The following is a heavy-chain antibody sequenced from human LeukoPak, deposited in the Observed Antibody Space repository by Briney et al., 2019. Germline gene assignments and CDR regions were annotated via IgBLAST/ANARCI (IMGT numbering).Heavy chain of an antibody. CDR3: ARNNDYGDYDWFDP. V-gene: IGHV1-2*06. J-gene: IGHJ5*02. Sequence: GASVKVSCKASGYTFTGYYINWVRQAPGQGLEWMGRINPNSGDTNFAQKFQGRVTLTRDTSISTAYMELSRLRSDDTAVYYCARNNDYGDYDWFDPWGQGTLVTVSS. D-gene: IGHD4-17*01. CDR2: INPNSGDT. CDR1: GYTFTGYY.